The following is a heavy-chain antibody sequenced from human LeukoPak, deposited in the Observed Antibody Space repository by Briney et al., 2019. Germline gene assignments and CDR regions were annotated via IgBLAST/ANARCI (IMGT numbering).Heavy chain of an antibody. V-gene: IGHV4-59*01. CDR3: ARVWGDNSGSYFNDAFDI. J-gene: IGHJ3*02. D-gene: IGHD1-26*01. CDR2: IYYSGST. Sequence: SETLSLTCTVSGGSISSYYWSWIRQPPGKGLEWIGYIYYSGSTNYNPSLKSRVTISVDTSKNQFSLKLSSVTAADTAVYYCARVWGDNSGSYFNDAFDIWGQGTMVTVSS. CDR1: GGSISSYY.